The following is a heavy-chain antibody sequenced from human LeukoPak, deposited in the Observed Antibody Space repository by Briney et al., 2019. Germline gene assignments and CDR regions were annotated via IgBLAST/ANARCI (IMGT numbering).Heavy chain of an antibody. CDR1: GFTFSSYA. Sequence: PGGSLRLSCAASGFTFSSYAMSWVRQAPGKGLEWVSAISGSGGSTYYADSVKGRFTISRGNSKNTLYLQMNSLRAEDTAVYYCARDSPPSERDGYKGFDYWGQGTLVTVSS. CDR3: ARDSPPSERDGYKGFDY. CDR2: ISGSGGST. V-gene: IGHV3-23*01. J-gene: IGHJ4*02. D-gene: IGHD5-24*01.